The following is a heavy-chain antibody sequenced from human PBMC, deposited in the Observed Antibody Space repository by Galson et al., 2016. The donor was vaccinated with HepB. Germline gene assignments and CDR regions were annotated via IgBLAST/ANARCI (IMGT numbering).Heavy chain of an antibody. CDR2: INQDGTEK. J-gene: IGHJ2*01. D-gene: IGHD6-6*01. CDR1: RFTFRNYW. Sequence: SLRLSCAASRFTFRNYWMNWICQAPGRGLQWVANINQDGTEKNYVDSVKGRFTISRDNAKNSVYLQMNSLRLEDTAVYYCARERARRWYFDLWGRGTLITVSS. V-gene: IGHV3-7*01. CDR3: ARERARRWYFDL.